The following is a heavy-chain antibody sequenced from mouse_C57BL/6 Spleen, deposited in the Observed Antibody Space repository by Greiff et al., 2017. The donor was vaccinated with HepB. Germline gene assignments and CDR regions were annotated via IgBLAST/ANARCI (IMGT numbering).Heavy chain of an antibody. CDR1: GFTFSDYG. CDR2: ISSGSSTI. Sequence: EVMLVESGGGLVKPGGSLKLSCAASGFTFSDYGMHWVRQAPAKGLEWVAYISSGSSTIYYADTVKGRFPISRDNAKNTLFLQMTSLRSEDTAMYYCARGEVLRSYAMDYWGQGTSVTVSS. D-gene: IGHD1-1*01. CDR3: ARGEVLRSYAMDY. V-gene: IGHV5-17*01. J-gene: IGHJ4*01.